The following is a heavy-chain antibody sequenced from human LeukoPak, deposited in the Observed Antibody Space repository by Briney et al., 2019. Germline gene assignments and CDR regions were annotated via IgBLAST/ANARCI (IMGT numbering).Heavy chain of an antibody. V-gene: IGHV3-23*01. D-gene: IGHD6-19*01. CDR1: GFTFSSYA. Sequence: PGGSLRLSCAASGFTFSSYAMSRVRQAPGKGLEWVSAISGSGGSTYYADSVKGRFTISRDNSKNTLYLQMNSLRAEDTAVYYCAKEKERYSSGWYEPTWGQGTLVTVSS. CDR3: AKEKERYSSGWYEPT. J-gene: IGHJ5*02. CDR2: ISGSGGST.